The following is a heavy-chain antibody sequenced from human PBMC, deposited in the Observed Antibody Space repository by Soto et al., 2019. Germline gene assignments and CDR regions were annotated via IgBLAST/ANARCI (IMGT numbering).Heavy chain of an antibody. Sequence: GGSLRLSCTASGFTFGDYAMSWFRQAPGKGLEWVGFIRSKAYGGTTEYAASVKGRFTISRDDSKSIAYLQMNSLKTEDTAVYYCTTNYYDSSGYDNWFDPWGQGTLVTVS. CDR1: GFTFGDYA. D-gene: IGHD3-22*01. V-gene: IGHV3-49*03. CDR3: TTNYYDSSGYDNWFDP. J-gene: IGHJ5*02. CDR2: IRSKAYGGTT.